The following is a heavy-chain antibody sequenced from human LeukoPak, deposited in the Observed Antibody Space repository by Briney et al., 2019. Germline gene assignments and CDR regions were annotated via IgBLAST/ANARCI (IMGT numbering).Heavy chain of an antibody. D-gene: IGHD4-23*01. CDR2: INTDGSTT. Sequence: HPGGSLGLSCAASGFTFSSHWMHWVRQVPGKGLVWVSRINTDGSTTNYADSVKGRFTISRDNAENTLYLQMNSLRADDTAVYHCVSHVYGGSPFDIWGQGTMVTVSS. J-gene: IGHJ3*02. CDR1: GFTFSSHW. CDR3: VSHVYGGSPFDI. V-gene: IGHV3-74*01.